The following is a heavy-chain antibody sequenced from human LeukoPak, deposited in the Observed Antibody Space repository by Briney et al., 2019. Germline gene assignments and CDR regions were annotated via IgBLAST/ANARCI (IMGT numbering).Heavy chain of an antibody. CDR2: INHSGST. CDR3: ARMSLHYYGSSGHYWFNWFDS. V-gene: IGHV4-34*01. J-gene: IGHJ5*01. Sequence: SETLSLTCAVSGGSLSGYYWSWIRQPPGKELEWIGEINHSGSTNYLPSLKTLFTISLDASKNQCSLKLSSVTAADTAFYYCARMSLHYYGSSGHYWFNWFDSWGQGTQVTVSS. CDR1: GGSLSGYY. D-gene: IGHD3-22*01.